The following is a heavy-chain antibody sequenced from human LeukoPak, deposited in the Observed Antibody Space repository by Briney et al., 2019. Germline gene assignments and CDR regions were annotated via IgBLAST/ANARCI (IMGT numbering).Heavy chain of an antibody. CDR3: ARVKQAVAGTIDY. D-gene: IGHD6-19*01. CDR2: INHSGST. Sequence: SETLSLTCAVYGGSFSGYYWSWIRQPPGKGLEWIGEINHSGSTNYNPSLKSRVTISVDTSKNQFSLKLSSVTAADTAVYYCARVKQAVAGTIDYWGQGTLVTVSS. CDR1: GGSFSGYY. V-gene: IGHV4-34*01. J-gene: IGHJ4*02.